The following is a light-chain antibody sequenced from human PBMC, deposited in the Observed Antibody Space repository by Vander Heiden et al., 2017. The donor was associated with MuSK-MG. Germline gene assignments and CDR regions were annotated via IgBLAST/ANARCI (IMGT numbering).Light chain of an antibody. CDR2: EGS. V-gene: IGLV2-23*01. Sequence: QSALTQPASVSGSPVQSITISCTGTSTNIGSDDFVSWYQKDPGKAPKLMIYEGSKRPPGISYRFSGSKSGNTASMTISGHQSEDEADYYCCAVAGSSTWVFGGGSKLTVL. CDR1: STNIGSDDF. J-gene: IGLJ3*02. CDR3: CAVAGSSTWV.